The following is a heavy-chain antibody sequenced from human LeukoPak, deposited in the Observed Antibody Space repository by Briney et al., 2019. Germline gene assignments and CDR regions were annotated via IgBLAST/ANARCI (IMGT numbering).Heavy chain of an antibody. J-gene: IGHJ5*02. CDR1: GGSISSYY. CDR2: IYYSGST. Sequence: PSETLSLTCTVSGGSISSYYWSWIRQPPGKGLEWIGYIYYSGSTNYNPSLKSRVTISVDTSKNQFSLKLSSVNAADTAVYYCARADPDIVVVPAHGWFDPWGQGTLVTVSS. V-gene: IGHV4-59*01. CDR3: ARADPDIVVVPAHGWFDP. D-gene: IGHD2-2*01.